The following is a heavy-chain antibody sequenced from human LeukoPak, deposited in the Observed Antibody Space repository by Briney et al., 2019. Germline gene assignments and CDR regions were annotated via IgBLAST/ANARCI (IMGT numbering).Heavy chain of an antibody. J-gene: IGHJ4*02. CDR3: ARDLGPTTSFDY. CDR2: ISYDGSNK. Sequence: PGGSLRLSCAVSGVSFSGYAMHWVRQAPGKGLEWVAVISYDGSNKYYADSVKGRFTISRDNSKNTLYLQMNSLRAEDTAVYYCARDLGPTTSFDYWGQGTLVTVSS. D-gene: IGHD4-11*01. V-gene: IGHV3-30*19. CDR1: GVSFSGYA.